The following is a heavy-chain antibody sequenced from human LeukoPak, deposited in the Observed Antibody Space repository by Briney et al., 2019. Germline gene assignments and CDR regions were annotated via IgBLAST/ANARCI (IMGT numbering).Heavy chain of an antibody. D-gene: IGHD6-6*01. Sequence: GGSLRLSCAASGFIFSTYIMNWVRQAPGKGLEWVSSISSGSSYIYYADSVKGRFTISRDNANNSLYLQMNTLRAEDTAVYYCARDPYSSTWSYGMDVWGQGTTVTVSS. J-gene: IGHJ6*02. CDR2: ISSGSSYI. CDR1: GFIFSTYI. CDR3: ARDPYSSTWSYGMDV. V-gene: IGHV3-21*04.